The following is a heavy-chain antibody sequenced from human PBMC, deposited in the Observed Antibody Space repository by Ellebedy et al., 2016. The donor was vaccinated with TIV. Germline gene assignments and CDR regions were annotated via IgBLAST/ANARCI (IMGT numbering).Heavy chain of an antibody. CDR2: INHSGST. Sequence: SETLSLXCSVSGGSVSSYYWSWIRQPPGKGLEWIGEINHSGSTNYNPSLKSRVTISVDTSKNQFSLKLSSVTAADTAVYYCARGGGDFWSYNWFDPWGQGTLVTVSS. D-gene: IGHD3-3*01. J-gene: IGHJ5*02. CDR1: GGSVSSYY. CDR3: ARGGGDFWSYNWFDP. V-gene: IGHV4-34*01.